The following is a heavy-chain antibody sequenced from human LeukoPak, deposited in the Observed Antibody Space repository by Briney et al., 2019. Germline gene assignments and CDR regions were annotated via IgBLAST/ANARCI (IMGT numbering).Heavy chain of an antibody. V-gene: IGHV3-7*03. CDR3: ARGGASSLPFDC. Sequence: PGGSLRLSCAAPGFTFSSYWMSWVRQTPGKGLEWVANIKPDGTDQYYVDSVKGRFTISRDNAKNSLYLQLNSLRADDTAVYYCARGGASSLPFDCWGQGTLVTVSS. CDR1: GFTFSSYW. J-gene: IGHJ4*02. D-gene: IGHD2-2*01. CDR2: IKPDGTDQ.